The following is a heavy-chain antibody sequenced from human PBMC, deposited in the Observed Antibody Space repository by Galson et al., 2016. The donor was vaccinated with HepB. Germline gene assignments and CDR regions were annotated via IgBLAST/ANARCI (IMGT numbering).Heavy chain of an antibody. CDR2: IYHSGST. CDR3: ARVLNDPRAFDY. Sequence: TLSLTCAVSDGSISSGGYSWNWVRQPPGKDLEWIGYIYHSGSTSYNPSLEGRVAISVDSSNNLFSLSLTSVTAADTAVYYCARVLNDPRAFDYWGQGTPVTVSS. CDR1: DGSISSGGYS. J-gene: IGHJ4*02. D-gene: IGHD1-1*01. V-gene: IGHV4-30-2*01.